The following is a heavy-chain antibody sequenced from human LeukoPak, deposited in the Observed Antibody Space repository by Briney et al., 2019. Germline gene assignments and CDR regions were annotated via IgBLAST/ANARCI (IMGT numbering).Heavy chain of an antibody. V-gene: IGHV1-18*01. CDR1: GYTFTSYG. J-gene: IGHJ4*02. D-gene: IGHD5-18*01. Sequence: ASVKVSCKASGYTFTSYGISWVRQAPGQGLEWMGWISAYNGNTNYAQKLQGRVTMTTDTSTSTAYMELRSLRSDDTAAYYCARDWPLWSPIQLWSQEFDYWGQGTLVTVSS. CDR3: ARDWPLWSPIQLWSQEFDY. CDR2: ISAYNGNT.